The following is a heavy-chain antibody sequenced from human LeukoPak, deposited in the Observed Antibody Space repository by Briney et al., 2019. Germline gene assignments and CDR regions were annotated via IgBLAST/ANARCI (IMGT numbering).Heavy chain of an antibody. J-gene: IGHJ3*02. D-gene: IGHD1-1*01. Sequence: ASVKVSCKASGGTFSSYAISWVRQAPGQGLEWMGGTIPIFGTVNYAQKFQGRVTITTDESTSTAYMELSSLRSEDTAVYYCARDETKKEGFDIWGQGTMGTVSS. CDR2: TIPIFGTV. CDR3: ARDETKKEGFDI. CDR1: GGTFSSYA. V-gene: IGHV1-69*05.